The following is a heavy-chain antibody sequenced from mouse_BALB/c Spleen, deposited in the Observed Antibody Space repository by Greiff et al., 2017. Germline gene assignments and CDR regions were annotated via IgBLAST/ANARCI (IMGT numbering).Heavy chain of an antibody. V-gene: IGHV1-7*01. CDR3: ARRNYARYFDY. Sequence: VQLQQSGAELAKPGASVKMSCKASGYTFTSYWMHWVKQRPGQGLEWIGYINPSTGYTEYNQKFKDKATLTADKSSSTAYMQLSSLTSEDSAVYYCARRNYARYFDYWGQGTTLTVSS. CDR1: GYTFTSYW. D-gene: IGHD2-4*01. J-gene: IGHJ2*01. CDR2: INPSTGYT.